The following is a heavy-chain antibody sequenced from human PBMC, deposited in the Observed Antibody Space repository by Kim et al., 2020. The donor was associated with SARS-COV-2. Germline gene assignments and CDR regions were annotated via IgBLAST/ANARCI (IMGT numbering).Heavy chain of an antibody. V-gene: IGHV4-59*01. CDR2: IYYSGST. D-gene: IGHD3-10*01. Sequence: SETLSLTCTVSGGSISSYYWSWIRQPPGKGLEWIGYIYYSGSTNYNPSLKSRVTISVDTSKNQFSLKLSSVTAADTAVYYCASQLDSPDYYGSGSYRNYGMDVWGQGTTVPVSS. CDR1: GGSISSYY. J-gene: IGHJ6*02. CDR3: ASQLDSPDYYGSGSYRNYGMDV.